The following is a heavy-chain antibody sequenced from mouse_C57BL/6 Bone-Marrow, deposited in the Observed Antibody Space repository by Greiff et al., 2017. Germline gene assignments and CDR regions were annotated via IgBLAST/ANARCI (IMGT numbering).Heavy chain of an antibody. Sequence: QVQLQQPGAELVKPGASVKMSCKASGYTFTSYWITWVKQRPGQGLEWIGDIYPGSGSTNYNEKFKRKATLTVDTSSSTAYMQLSSLTSEDSAVYYCARYYGSSSWFAYWGQGTLVTVSA. J-gene: IGHJ3*01. D-gene: IGHD1-1*01. V-gene: IGHV1-55*01. CDR2: IYPGSGST. CDR1: GYTFTSYW. CDR3: ARYYGSSSWFAY.